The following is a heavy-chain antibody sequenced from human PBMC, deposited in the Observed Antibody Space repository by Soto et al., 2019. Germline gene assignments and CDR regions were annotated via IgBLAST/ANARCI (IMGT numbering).Heavy chain of an antibody. J-gene: IGHJ6*02. CDR2: INPKSGGT. D-gene: IGHD2-8*01. CDR3: ARGDSTDCSNGVCSFFYNHDMDV. Sequence: ETSVKVSCKASGYSFTDYHIHWVRQAPGQGLEWLGRINPKSGGTSTAQKFQGWVTMTTDTSISTASMELTRLTSDDTAIHYCARGDSTDCSNGVCSFFYNHDMDVWG. V-gene: IGHV1-2*04. CDR1: GYSFTDYH.